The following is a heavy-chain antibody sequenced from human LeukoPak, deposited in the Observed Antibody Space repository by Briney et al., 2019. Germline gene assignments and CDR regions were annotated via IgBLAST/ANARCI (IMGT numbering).Heavy chain of an antibody. J-gene: IGHJ4*02. D-gene: IGHD2-15*01. Sequence: GESLKISCKGSGYSFTSYWIGWVRQMPGKGLEGMGIIYPGDSDTSYRPSYQGQVTISADKSSSTAYLQWSSLKASDTAMYYCASPQRYCGGSCYSFPFDYWGQGTLVTVSS. CDR1: GYSFTSYW. V-gene: IGHV5-51*01. CDR3: ASPQRYCGGSCYSFPFDY. CDR2: IYPGDSDT.